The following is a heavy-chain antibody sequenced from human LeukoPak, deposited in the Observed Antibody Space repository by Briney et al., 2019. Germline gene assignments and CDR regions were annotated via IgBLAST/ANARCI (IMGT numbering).Heavy chain of an antibody. D-gene: IGHD6-13*01. V-gene: IGHV3-21*01. CDR3: AKVPWAPIAAAGTGGY. CDR2: ISSSSSYI. CDR1: GFTFSSYS. Sequence: PGGSLRLSCAASGFTFSSYSMNWVRQAPGKGLEWVSSISSSSSYIYYADSVKGRFTISRDNAKNSLYLQMNSLRAEDTAVYYCAKVPWAPIAAAGTGGYWGQGTLVTVSS. J-gene: IGHJ4*02.